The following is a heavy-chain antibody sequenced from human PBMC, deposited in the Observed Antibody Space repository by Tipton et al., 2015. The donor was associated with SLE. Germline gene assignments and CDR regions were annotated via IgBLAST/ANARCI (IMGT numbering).Heavy chain of an antibody. D-gene: IGHD6-13*01. CDR3: ARSQYSSSHFGTFDY. Sequence: TLSLTCTVSGGSMSSYYWSWIRQPAGKGLEWIGRINTSGTTKYNPSLESRVTMSIDTSNNQFSMKLTSVTAADTAVYFCARSQYSSSHFGTFDYWGQGTLVTISS. CDR1: GGSMSSYY. J-gene: IGHJ4*02. V-gene: IGHV4-4*07. CDR2: INTSGTT.